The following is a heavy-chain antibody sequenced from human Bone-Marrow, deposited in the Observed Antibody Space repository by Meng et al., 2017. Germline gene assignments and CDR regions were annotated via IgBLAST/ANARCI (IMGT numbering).Heavy chain of an antibody. J-gene: IGHJ5*02. CDR3: ARGSGSPEYCSSTSCYSGGWFDP. CDR2: TYYSGST. Sequence: QVQLQESGPGLVKPSQTLSLTRPPSGGSLSRAACYWSCIRQPPGKGLEWIGHTYYSGSTYYNPSLKTRITISVDTSKNQFSLKVSSVTAADTAVYYCARGSGSPEYCSSTSCYSGGWFDPWGQGTLVTVSS. CDR1: GGSLSRAACY. D-gene: IGHD2-2*02. V-gene: IGHV4-30-4*01.